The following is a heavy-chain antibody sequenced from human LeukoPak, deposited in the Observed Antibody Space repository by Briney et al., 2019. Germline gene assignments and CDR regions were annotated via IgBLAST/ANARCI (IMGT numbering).Heavy chain of an antibody. D-gene: IGHD3-10*01. J-gene: IGHJ4*02. CDR2: ISGSGGST. CDR1: GFTFSSYA. V-gene: IGHV3-23*01. CDR3: AKMWFGELLSFYFDY. Sequence: GGSLRLSCAASGFTFSSYAMSWVRQAPGKGLEWVSAISGSGGSTYYADSVKGRFTISRDNSKNTLYLQMNSLRAEDTAVYYCAKMWFGELLSFYFDYWGQGTLVTVSS.